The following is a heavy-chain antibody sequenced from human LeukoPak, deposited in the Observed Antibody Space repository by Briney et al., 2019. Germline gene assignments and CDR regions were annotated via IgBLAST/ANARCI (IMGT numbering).Heavy chain of an antibody. CDR2: FDPEDGET. CDR1: GYTLTELS. D-gene: IGHD3-22*01. Sequence: ASVKVSCKVSGYTLTELSMHWVRQAPGKGLEWMGGFDPEDGETIYAQKFQGRVTITADESTSTAYMELSSLRSEDTAVYYCARGYYDSSGYYYGAFDIWGQGTMVTVSS. V-gene: IGHV1-24*01. CDR3: ARGYYDSSGYYYGAFDI. J-gene: IGHJ3*02.